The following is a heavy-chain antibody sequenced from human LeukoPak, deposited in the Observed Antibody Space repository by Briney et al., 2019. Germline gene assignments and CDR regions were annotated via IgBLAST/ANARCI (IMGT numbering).Heavy chain of an antibody. J-gene: IGHJ6*02. CDR3: ARRGVRELYYYYGMDL. Sequence: GESLKISCKGSGYSFTSYWIGWVRQMPGKGLEWVGIINPGDSDTRYSPSFQGQVTISADKSISTAYLQWSSLKASDTAMYYCARRGVRELYYYYGMDLWGQGTTVTVSS. D-gene: IGHD3-10*01. CDR1: GYSFTSYW. CDR2: INPGDSDT. V-gene: IGHV5-51*01.